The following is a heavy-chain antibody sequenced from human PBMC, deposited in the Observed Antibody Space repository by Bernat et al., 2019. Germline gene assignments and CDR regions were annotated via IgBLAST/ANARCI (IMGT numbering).Heavy chain of an antibody. CDR1: GFPFGGNT. CDR2: FFGTSNI. CDR3: ARDPGYTTILGGRHYYYYYGMDV. Sequence: EVQLVDFGGAWSSLGGSLSSSVPPLGFPFGGNTLPWAARPPGKGWGGAPLFFGTSNIYYADSVQGRFTISRDNSKNTLYLQMSSLSPEDTAIYYCARDPGYTTILGGRHYYYYYGMDVWGQGTTVTVSS. J-gene: IGHJ6*02. V-gene: IGHV3-66*01. D-gene: IGHD5-12*01.